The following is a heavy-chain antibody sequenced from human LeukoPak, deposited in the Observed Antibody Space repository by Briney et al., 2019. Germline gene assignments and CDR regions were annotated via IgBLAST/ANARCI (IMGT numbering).Heavy chain of an antibody. CDR1: GFMFSSNW. CDR2: IKEDGTET. D-gene: IGHD5-24*01. Sequence: GRSLRLSCAASGFMFSSNWMSWVRLAPGKGLEWVANIKEDGTETYYVDSVKGRFTISRDNAKNSLYLQMNSLRVEDTAVYYCAKEGRSLQTYWGQGTLVTVSS. J-gene: IGHJ4*02. CDR3: AKEGRSLQTY. V-gene: IGHV3-7*03.